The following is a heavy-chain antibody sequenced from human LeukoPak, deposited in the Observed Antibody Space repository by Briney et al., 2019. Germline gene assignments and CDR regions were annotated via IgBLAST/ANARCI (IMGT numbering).Heavy chain of an antibody. D-gene: IGHD2-8*02. CDR1: GFTFSSYA. CDR2: ISGSGGST. Sequence: GGSLRLSCAASGFTFSSYAMSWVRQAPGKGLEWASAISGSGGSTYYADSVKGRFTISRDNSKNTLYLQMNSLRAEDTAVYYCAKDLNPRRRWCNDYWGQGTLVTVSS. V-gene: IGHV3-23*01. CDR3: AKDLNPRRRWCNDY. J-gene: IGHJ4*02.